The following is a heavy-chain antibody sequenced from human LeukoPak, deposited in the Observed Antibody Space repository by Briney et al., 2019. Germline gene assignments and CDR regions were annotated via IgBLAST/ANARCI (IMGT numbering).Heavy chain of an antibody. J-gene: IGHJ2*01. Sequence: SETLSLTCTVSGGSISSYYWSWIRQPPGKGLEWIGYIYYSGSTNYNPSLKSRVTISVDTSKNQFSLKLSSVTAADTAVYYCARLPYCGGDCYALYWYFDLWGRGTLVTVSS. CDR1: GGSISSYY. CDR2: IYYSGST. V-gene: IGHV4-59*08. CDR3: ARLPYCGGDCYALYWYFDL. D-gene: IGHD2-21*02.